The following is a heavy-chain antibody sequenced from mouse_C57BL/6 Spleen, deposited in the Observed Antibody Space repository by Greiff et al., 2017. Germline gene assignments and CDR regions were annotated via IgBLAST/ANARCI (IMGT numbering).Heavy chain of an antibody. CDR1: GFTFSDYG. Sequence: QVVESGGGLVKPGGSLKLSCAASGFTFSDYGMHWVRQAPEKGLEWVAYISSGSSTIYYADTVKGRFTISRDNAKNTLFLQMTSLRSEDTAMYYCARAHYGSPLDYWGQGTTLTVSS. CDR3: ARAHYGSPLDY. CDR2: ISSGSSTI. J-gene: IGHJ2*01. D-gene: IGHD1-1*01. V-gene: IGHV5-17*01.